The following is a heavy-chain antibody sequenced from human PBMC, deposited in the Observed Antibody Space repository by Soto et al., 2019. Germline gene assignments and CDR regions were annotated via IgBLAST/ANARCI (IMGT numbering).Heavy chain of an antibody. J-gene: IGHJ6*02. CDR1: QFTFNIDA. V-gene: IGHV3-23*01. CDR2: MSGSGASI. D-gene: IGHD3-10*01. CDR3: AKGGGTARRSYYYYGMDV. Sequence: GGSLRLSCVASQFTFNIDAMTWVRQAPGKGLEWVSSMSGSGASIYYADSVKCRFTISRDKSKKTLYLKMNSLRAEDTAVYYCAKGGGTARRSYYYYGMDVWGQGTTVTVSS.